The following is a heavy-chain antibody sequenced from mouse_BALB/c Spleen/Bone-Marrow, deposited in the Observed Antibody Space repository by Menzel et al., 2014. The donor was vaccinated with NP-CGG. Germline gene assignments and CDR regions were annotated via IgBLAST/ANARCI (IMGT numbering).Heavy chain of an antibody. V-gene: IGHV1-80*01. CDR3: TRSTATFDY. J-gene: IGHJ2*01. CDR2: IYPGDGDT. CDR1: GYAFSAYW. Sequence: QVQLQQSGAELVRPGSSVKISCKASGYAFSAYWMDWVRQRPGKGLEWVGQIYPGDGDTNYNGKFKGKATLTADKSSSTAYMQLSSLTSEDSAVYFCTRSTATFDYWGQGTTLTVSS. D-gene: IGHD1-2*01.